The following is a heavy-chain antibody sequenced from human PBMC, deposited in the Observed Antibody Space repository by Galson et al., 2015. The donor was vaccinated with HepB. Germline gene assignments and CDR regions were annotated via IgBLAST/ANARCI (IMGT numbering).Heavy chain of an antibody. Sequence: SLRLSCAASGFTFNIYWMSWVRQAPGKGLEWVANIKQDESEIDYMDSVKGRFTISRDNAENALYLQMNSLRAEDTAMYFCARSYISRALFDFWGQGTLVTVSS. CDR3: ARSYISRALFDF. CDR1: GFTFNIYW. J-gene: IGHJ4*02. CDR2: IKQDESEI. V-gene: IGHV3-7*03. D-gene: IGHD6-13*01.